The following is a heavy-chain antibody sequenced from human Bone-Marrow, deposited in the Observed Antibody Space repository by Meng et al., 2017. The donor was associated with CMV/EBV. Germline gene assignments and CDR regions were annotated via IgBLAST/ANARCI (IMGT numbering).Heavy chain of an antibody. CDR3: AKGRSYNYFDY. CDR1: GFTFDDYA. Sequence: SLKISCAASGFTFDDYAMHWVRQVPGKGLEWVSGISWNSIRIAYADSVKGRFTISRDNAENSLYLQMSSLRAEDTAIYYCAKGRSYNYFDYWGQGTLVTFSS. D-gene: IGHD1-26*01. J-gene: IGHJ4*02. CDR2: ISWNSIRI. V-gene: IGHV3-9*01.